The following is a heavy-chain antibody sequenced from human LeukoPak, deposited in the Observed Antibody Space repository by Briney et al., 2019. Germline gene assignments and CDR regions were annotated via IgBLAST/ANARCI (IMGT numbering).Heavy chain of an antibody. CDR2: INPNSGGT. J-gene: IGHJ6*03. D-gene: IGHD6-19*01. CDR1: GYTFTSYG. CDR3: ARDNSSGWSLDYYYYMDV. Sequence: ASVKVSCKASGYTFTSYGISWVRQAPGQGLEWMGWINPNSGGTNYAQKFQGRVTMTRDTSISTAYMELSRLRSDDTAVYYCARDNSSGWSLDYYYYMDVWGKGTTVTVSS. V-gene: IGHV1-2*02.